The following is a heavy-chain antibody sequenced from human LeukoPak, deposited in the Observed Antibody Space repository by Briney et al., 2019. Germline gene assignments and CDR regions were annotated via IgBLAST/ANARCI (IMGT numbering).Heavy chain of an antibody. CDR2: IYPGDSDT. CDR3: ARQRYGDYDRGAFDI. J-gene: IGHJ3*02. V-gene: IGHV5-51*01. Sequence: GESLKISCKGSGYSFTSYWIGWVRQMPGKGLEWMGIIYPGDSDTRYSSSFQGQVTISADKSISTAYLQWSSLKASDTAMCYCARQRYGDYDRGAFDIWGQGTMVTVSS. CDR1: GYSFTSYW. D-gene: IGHD4-17*01.